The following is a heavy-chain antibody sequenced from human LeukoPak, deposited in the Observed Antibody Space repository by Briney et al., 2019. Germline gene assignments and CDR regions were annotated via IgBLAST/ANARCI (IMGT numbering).Heavy chain of an antibody. V-gene: IGHV1-69*05. CDR3: ARAIAAEMNAFDI. D-gene: IGHD6-13*01. Sequence: SVKVSCKASGGTFSSYAISWVRQAPGQGLEWMGGIIPIFGTANYAQKFQGRVTITTDESTSTAYMELSSLRSEDTAVYYCARAIAAEMNAFDIWGQGTMVTVSS. CDR1: GGTFSSYA. J-gene: IGHJ3*02. CDR2: IIPIFGTA.